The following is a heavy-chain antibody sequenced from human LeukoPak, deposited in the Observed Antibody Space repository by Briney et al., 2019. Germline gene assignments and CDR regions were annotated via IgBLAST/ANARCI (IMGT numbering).Heavy chain of an antibody. CDR1: GFTFSTYW. J-gene: IGHJ5*02. V-gene: IGHV3-74*01. CDR3: TRRVDATRWYDP. CDR2: INGDGSTT. D-gene: IGHD2-15*01. Sequence: PGGSLRLSCAASGFTFSTYWMHWVRQAPGERLVWVSRINGDGSTTNYADSVKGRFTISRDNAKNTLYLQMNSLRAEDTAVYYCTRRVDATRWYDPWGQGTLVTVSS.